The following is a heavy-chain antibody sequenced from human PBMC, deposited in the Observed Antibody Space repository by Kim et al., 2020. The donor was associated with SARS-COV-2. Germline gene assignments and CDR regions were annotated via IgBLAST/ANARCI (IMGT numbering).Heavy chain of an antibody. CDR1: GYSFTSYW. V-gene: IGHV5-10-1*01. D-gene: IGHD2-2*01. Sequence: GESLKISCKGSGYSFTSYWISWVRQMPGKGLEWMGRIDPSDSYTNYSPSFQGHVTISADKSISTAYLQWSSLKASDTAMYYCARSIVVVPAASPSDYWGQGTLVTVSS. CDR2: IDPSDSYT. CDR3: ARSIVVVPAASPSDY. J-gene: IGHJ4*02.